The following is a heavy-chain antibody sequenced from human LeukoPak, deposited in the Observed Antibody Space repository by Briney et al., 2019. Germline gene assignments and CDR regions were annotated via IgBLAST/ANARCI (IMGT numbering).Heavy chain of an antibody. Sequence: GGSLRLSCAAPGFIFDDHGMNWVRQAPGKGLEWVSGINWNGGTTGYADSVKGRFTISRDNAKNSLYLQMSSLRAEDTALYYCARTGRLQYGDYVAFDYWGQGTLVTVSS. CDR1: GFIFDDHG. V-gene: IGHV3-20*04. J-gene: IGHJ4*02. CDR2: INWNGGTT. CDR3: ARTGRLQYGDYVAFDY. D-gene: IGHD4-17*01.